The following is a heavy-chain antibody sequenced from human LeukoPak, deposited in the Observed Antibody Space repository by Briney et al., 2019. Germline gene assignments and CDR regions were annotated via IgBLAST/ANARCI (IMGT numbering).Heavy chain of an antibody. Sequence: TLSLTCTVSGGSISSGGYYWSWIRQHPGKGLEWIGYIYYSGSTYYNPSLKSRVTISVDTSKNQFSLKLSSVTAADTAVYYCARVARDDSPYDYWGQGTLVTVSS. V-gene: IGHV4-31*03. CDR1: GGSISSGGYY. D-gene: IGHD3-10*01. CDR2: IYYSGST. CDR3: ARVARDDSPYDY. J-gene: IGHJ4*02.